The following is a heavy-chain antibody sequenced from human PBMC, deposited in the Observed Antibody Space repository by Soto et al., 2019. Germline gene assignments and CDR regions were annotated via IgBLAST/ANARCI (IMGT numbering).Heavy chain of an antibody. V-gene: IGHV3-7*03. CDR2: INEDGSEK. D-gene: IGHD3-16*01. Sequence: AVGSLRLSCAASGFSFSLFWMSWVRQTPGKGLEWVANINEDGSEKFFADSVKGRFTISRDNAKNSLSLQMNSLTADDTAVYYCARTGWPQSSYYFDYWGQGTLVTVSS. J-gene: IGHJ4*02. CDR1: GFSFSLFW. CDR3: ARTGWPQSSYYFDY.